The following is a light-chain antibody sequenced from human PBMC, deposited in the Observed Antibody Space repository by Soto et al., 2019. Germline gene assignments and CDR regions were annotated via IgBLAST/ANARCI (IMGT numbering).Light chain of an antibody. CDR3: QQYDSDSST. CDR1: QSINNW. J-gene: IGKJ2*01. CDR2: EAS. Sequence: DIQMTQSPSTLSASVGDRVTITCRASQSINNWLAWYQQKPGKAPKLLIYEASSLLSGVPSRFNGSGSGTEFPLTISSLQPDDFADYYCQQYDSDSSTFGQGTKLDI. V-gene: IGKV1-5*03.